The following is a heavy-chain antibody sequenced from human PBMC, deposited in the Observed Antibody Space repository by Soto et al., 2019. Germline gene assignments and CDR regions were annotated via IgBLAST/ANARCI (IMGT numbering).Heavy chain of an antibody. J-gene: IGHJ4*02. CDR2: ISSTGSYT. CDR1: GFTFSDYY. CDR3: ARDSTGWRAVSDS. D-gene: IGHD6-19*01. Sequence: QVQLVESGGGLVKPGGSLRLSCAASGFTFSDYYMSWIRQAPGKGLEWVSYISSTGSYTNYADPVRGRFTISRDNAKDSLYLQMPGLTVEDTALYYCARDSTGWRAVSDSWGQGILVTVSS. V-gene: IGHV3-11*05.